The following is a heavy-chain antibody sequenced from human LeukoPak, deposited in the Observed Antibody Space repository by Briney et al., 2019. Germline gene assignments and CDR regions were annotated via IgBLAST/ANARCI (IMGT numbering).Heavy chain of an antibody. Sequence: GGSLRLSCAASGFTFSSYGMHWVRQAPGKGLEWVAVISYDGSNKYYADSVKGRFTISRDNAKNSLYLQMNSLRAEDTAVYYCARDKGWLRLPFDAFDIWGQGTMVTVSS. CDR1: GFTFSSYG. D-gene: IGHD5-12*01. J-gene: IGHJ3*02. V-gene: IGHV3-30*03. CDR3: ARDKGWLRLPFDAFDI. CDR2: ISYDGSNK.